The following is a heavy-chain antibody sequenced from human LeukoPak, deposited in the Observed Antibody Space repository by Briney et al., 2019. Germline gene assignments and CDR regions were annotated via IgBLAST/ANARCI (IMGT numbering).Heavy chain of an antibody. Sequence: QPGGSLRLSCAASGFTFSSYAVSWVRQAPGKGLEWVSCISSSSDSTYYADSVKGRFTISRDKAKNSLYLQMNSLRAEDTAVYYCGKDRVRNTTYYYFDYWGQGALVTVSS. CDR2: ISSSSDST. V-gene: IGHV3-23*01. CDR1: GFTFSSYA. D-gene: IGHD1-26*01. CDR3: GKDRVRNTTYYYFDY. J-gene: IGHJ4*02.